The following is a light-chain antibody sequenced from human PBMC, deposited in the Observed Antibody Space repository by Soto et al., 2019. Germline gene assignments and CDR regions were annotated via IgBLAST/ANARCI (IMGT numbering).Light chain of an antibody. CDR3: CSCAAGFTWV. Sequence: QSALTQPASVSGSPGQSITISCTGTSSDVGSYNLVSWYQQHPGKAPKLMIYEGNKRPSGVSNRFSGSKSGNTASLTISGLQAEDEADYSCCSCAAGFTWVFGGGTKLTVL. J-gene: IGLJ3*02. CDR2: EGN. V-gene: IGLV2-23*01. CDR1: SSDVGSYNL.